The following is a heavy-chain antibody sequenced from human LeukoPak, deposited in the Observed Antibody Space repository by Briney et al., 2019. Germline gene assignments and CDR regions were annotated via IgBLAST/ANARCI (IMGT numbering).Heavy chain of an antibody. D-gene: IGHD2-2*02. V-gene: IGHV4-30-2*01. CDR1: GGSISSGGYY. J-gene: IGHJ2*01. CDR3: ARDWRVYCSSTSCYTSYWYFDL. CDR2: IYHSGST. Sequence: PSQTLSLTCTVSGGSISSGGYYWGWIRQPPGKGLEWIGYIYHSGSTYYNPSLKSRVTISVDRSKNQFSLKLSSVTAADTAVYYCARDWRVYCSSTSCYTSYWYFDLWGRGTLVTVSS.